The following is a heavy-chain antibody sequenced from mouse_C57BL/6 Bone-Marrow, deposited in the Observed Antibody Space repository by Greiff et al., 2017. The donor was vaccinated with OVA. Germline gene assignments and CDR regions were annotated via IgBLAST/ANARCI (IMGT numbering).Heavy chain of an antibody. CDR3: TYDYDVAY. V-gene: IGHV6-3*01. Sequence: EVQGVESGGGLVQPGGSMKLSCVASGFTFSNYWMNWVRQSPEKGLEWVAQIRLKSDNYATHYAESVKGRFTISRDDSKSSVYLQMNNLRAEDTGIYYCTYDYDVAYWGQGTLVTVSA. CDR1: GFTFSNYW. CDR2: IRLKSDNYAT. D-gene: IGHD2-4*01. J-gene: IGHJ3*01.